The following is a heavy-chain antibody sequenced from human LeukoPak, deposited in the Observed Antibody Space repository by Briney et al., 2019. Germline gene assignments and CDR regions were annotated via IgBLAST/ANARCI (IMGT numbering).Heavy chain of an antibody. Sequence: SETLSLTCAVYGGSFSGYYWGWIRQPPGKGLEWVGSIYYSGNTYYNPSLKSRVSISVDTSKNQFSLKLSSVTAAETAVFYCASQSSAYSFFDYWGQGTLVTVSS. V-gene: IGHV4-39*01. CDR3: ASQSSAYSFFDY. J-gene: IGHJ4*02. CDR1: GGSFSGYY. CDR2: IYYSGNT. D-gene: IGHD2-21*01.